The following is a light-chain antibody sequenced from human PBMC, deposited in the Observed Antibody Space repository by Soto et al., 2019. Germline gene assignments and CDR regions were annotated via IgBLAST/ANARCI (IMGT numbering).Light chain of an antibody. CDR1: QSVASSY. CDR2: ATS. J-gene: IGKJ2*01. Sequence: EIMLTQSPGTLSLSPGERATLSCRASQSVASSYLGWYQQKPGQAPRLLIYATSSRATGIPDRFSGSGSGTDFTLTISRLKPEDVAVYYCQQYVSSSYTFGQGTKLEIK. V-gene: IGKV3-20*01. CDR3: QQYVSSSYT.